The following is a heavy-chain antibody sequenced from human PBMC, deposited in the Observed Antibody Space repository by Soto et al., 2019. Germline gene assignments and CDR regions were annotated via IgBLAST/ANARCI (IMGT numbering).Heavy chain of an antibody. CDR3: ARGSQVVTAIPLGLYFEY. V-gene: IGHV1-2*04. J-gene: IGHJ4*02. Sequence: ASVKVSCKASGYTFTGYYMHCVRQAPGQGLEWMGWINPNSGGTNYAQKFQGWVTMTRDTSISTAYMELSRLRSDDTAVYYCARGSQVVTAIPLGLYFEYWGQGTLVTVSS. D-gene: IGHD2-21*02. CDR1: GYTFTGYY. CDR2: INPNSGGT.